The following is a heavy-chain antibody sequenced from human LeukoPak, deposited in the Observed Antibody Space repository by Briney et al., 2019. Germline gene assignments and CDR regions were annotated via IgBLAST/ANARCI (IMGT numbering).Heavy chain of an antibody. CDR2: IYTSGST. V-gene: IGHV4-4*07. CDR3: AREGEYSSSPIDY. CDR1: GGSISSYY. Sequence: SETLSLTCTVSGGSISSYYWSWIRQPPGKGLEWIGRIYTSGSTNYNPSLKSRVTMSVDTSKNQFSLKLSSVTAADTAVYYCAREGEYSSSPIDYWGQGTLVTVSS. D-gene: IGHD6-6*01. J-gene: IGHJ4*02.